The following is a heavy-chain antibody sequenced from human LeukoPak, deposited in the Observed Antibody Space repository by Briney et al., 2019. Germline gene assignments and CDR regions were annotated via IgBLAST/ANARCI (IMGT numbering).Heavy chain of an antibody. V-gene: IGHV3-48*03. J-gene: IGHJ3*02. CDR1: GFTFSSYE. D-gene: IGHD2-21*02. CDR3: ANYCGGDCLDAFDI. CDR2: ISSSGSTI. Sequence: SGGSLRLSCAASGFTFSSYEMNWLRQAPGKGLEWVSYISSSGSTIYYADSVKGRFTISRDNPKNSLYVQMNSLRAEDTAVYSCANYCGGDCLDAFDIWGQGTMVTVSS.